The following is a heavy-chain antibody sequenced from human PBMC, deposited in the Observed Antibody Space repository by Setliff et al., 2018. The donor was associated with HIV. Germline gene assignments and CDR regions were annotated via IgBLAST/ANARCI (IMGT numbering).Heavy chain of an antibody. CDR3: ARQVSIPGVAITPVDY. D-gene: IGHD5-12*01. CDR2: IDYSGST. J-gene: IGHJ4*02. V-gene: IGHV4-59*08. CDR1: GGSISEYY. Sequence: SETLSLTCTVSGGSISEYYWSWIRQPPGKGLEWIGYIDYSGSTNYNASLKSRLTISVDTSKSQFSLRLTSVTAADTAIYYCARQVSIPGVAITPVDYWGQGALVTVSS.